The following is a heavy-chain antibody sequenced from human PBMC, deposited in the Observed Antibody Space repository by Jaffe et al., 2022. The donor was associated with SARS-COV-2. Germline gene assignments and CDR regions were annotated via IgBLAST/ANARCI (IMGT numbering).Heavy chain of an antibody. V-gene: IGHV3-48*02. CDR3: ARDGSIGLLLDYGMDV. D-gene: IGHD3-22*01. Sequence: EVQLVESGGGLVQPGGSLRLSCAASGFTFSSYSMNWVRQAPGKGLEWVSYISSSSSTIYYADSVKGRFTISRDNAKNSLYLQMNSLRDEDTAVYYCARDGSIGLLLDYGMDVWGQGTTVTVSS. CDR1: GFTFSSYS. J-gene: IGHJ6*02. CDR2: ISSSSSTI.